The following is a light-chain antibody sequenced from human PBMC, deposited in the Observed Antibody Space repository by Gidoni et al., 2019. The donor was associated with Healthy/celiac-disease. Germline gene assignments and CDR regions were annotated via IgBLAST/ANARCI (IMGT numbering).Light chain of an antibody. CDR1: QSISSW. Sequence: DIQMTQSPSTLSASVGYRVTITCRASQSISSWLAWYQKKPGKAPKLLIYKASSLESGVPSRFSGSGAGTEFTLTISSLQPDDFGTYYCQQYNSYARTFGQGTKLEIK. J-gene: IGKJ2*01. V-gene: IGKV1-5*03. CDR3: QQYNSYART. CDR2: KAS.